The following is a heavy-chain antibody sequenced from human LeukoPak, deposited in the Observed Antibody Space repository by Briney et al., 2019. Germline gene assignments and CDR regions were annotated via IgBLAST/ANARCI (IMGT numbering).Heavy chain of an antibody. J-gene: IGHJ4*02. D-gene: IGHD5-18*01. CDR1: GFTFTNYA. V-gene: IGHV3-23*01. CDR3: AKVDTGILRRYYFDA. CDR2: ISGSGTST. Sequence: AGGSLRLSCGASGFTFTNYAMSWVRQAPGKGREWLSTISGSGTSTYYADAWKGWFTISRNNTKNTLYMQMNSLRAEDTAVYYCAKVDTGILRRYYFDAWGQGTLLTVSS.